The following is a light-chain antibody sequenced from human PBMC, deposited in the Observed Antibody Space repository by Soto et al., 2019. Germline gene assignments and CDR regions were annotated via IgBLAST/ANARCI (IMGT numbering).Light chain of an antibody. Sequence: TQPPDSLAVSLGERATLNCKSSRSVLSSSNNKNYLAWYQQKPGQPPKLLINWASTREAGVPDRFSGSGSGTDFTLTIGSLQAEDVAVYYCQQFYSTPAITFGQGTRLEIK. CDR3: QQFYSTPAIT. CDR1: RSVLSSSNNKNY. V-gene: IGKV4-1*01. J-gene: IGKJ5*01. CDR2: WAS.